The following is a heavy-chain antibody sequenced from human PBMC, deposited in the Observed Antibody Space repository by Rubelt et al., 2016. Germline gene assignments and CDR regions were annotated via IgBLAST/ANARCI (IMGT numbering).Heavy chain of an antibody. Sequence: QLQLQESGPGLVKPSETLSLTCTVSGGSISSSSYYWGWIRQPPGKGLEWIGSIYYSGSTYYNPSLKSRVTISGDTSKNQFSLKRSSVTAADTAVYYCARLGEGGARWELRAPKDYWGQGTLVTVSS. D-gene: IGHD1-26*01. CDR3: ARLGEGGARWELRAPKDY. V-gene: IGHV4-39*01. J-gene: IGHJ4*02. CDR2: IYYSGST. CDR1: GGSISSSSYY.